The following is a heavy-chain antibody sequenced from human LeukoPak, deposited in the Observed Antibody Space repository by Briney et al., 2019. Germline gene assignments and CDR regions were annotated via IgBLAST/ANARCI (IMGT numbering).Heavy chain of an antibody. CDR1: GFTFSNYG. J-gene: IGHJ3*02. CDR3: ARSRIASSGYDAFDI. D-gene: IGHD6-13*01. CDR2: IGYDGSNK. Sequence: GGCLRLSCAASGFTFSNYGVHWVRQAPDKGLEWGGLIGYDGSNKYYTDSVKGRFTISRDNSKHTLYLQMNSLRAEDTAVYYCARSRIASSGYDAFDIWGQGTMVTVSS. V-gene: IGHV3-33*01.